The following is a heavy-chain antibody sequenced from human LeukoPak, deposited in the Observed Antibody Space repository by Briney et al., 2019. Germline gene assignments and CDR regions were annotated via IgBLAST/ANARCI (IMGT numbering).Heavy chain of an antibody. V-gene: IGHV4-39*01. Sequence: SETLSLTCTVSGDSVSDTIYYWGWIRQPPGQGLQWIGNIYYTGSTYYNPSLRSRVTMSVDTSKSQFSLKMSSVTAADTAVYYCARLSKGRFFDYVFDFWGQGTLLTVSS. J-gene: IGHJ4*02. CDR2: IYYTGST. CDR3: ARLSKGRFFDYVFDF. CDR1: GDSVSDTIYY. D-gene: IGHD3-9*01.